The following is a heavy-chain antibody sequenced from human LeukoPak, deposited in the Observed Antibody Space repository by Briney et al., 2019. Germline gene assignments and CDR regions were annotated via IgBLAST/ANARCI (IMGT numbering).Heavy chain of an antibody. J-gene: IGHJ4*02. V-gene: IGHV3-7*05. Sequence: GGSLRLSCVASGFTFRSYWMNWVRQAPGEGLEWVVNIKQDGSENYYVDSVKGRFTISRDNAKSSLYLQMNSLRAEDTAVYYCARGGTYYYHYFDYWGQGTLVTVSS. D-gene: IGHD1-26*01. CDR3: ARGGTYYYHYFDY. CDR1: GFTFRSYW. CDR2: IKQDGSEN.